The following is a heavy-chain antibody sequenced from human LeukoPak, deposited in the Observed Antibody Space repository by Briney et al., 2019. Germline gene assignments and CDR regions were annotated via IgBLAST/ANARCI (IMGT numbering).Heavy chain of an antibody. CDR1: GGSISSSSYY. V-gene: IGHV4-39*07. CDR2: IYYSGST. CDR3: VRQLETDY. Sequence: SETLSLTCTVSGGSISSSSYYWGWIRQPPGKGLGWIGSIYYSGSTYYNPSLKSRVTISVDTSKNQFSLKLSSVTAADTAVYYCVRQLETDYWGQGTLVTVSS. J-gene: IGHJ4*02. D-gene: IGHD6-6*01.